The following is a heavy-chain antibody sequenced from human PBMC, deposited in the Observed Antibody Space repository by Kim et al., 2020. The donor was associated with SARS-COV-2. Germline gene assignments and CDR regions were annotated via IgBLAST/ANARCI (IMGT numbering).Heavy chain of an antibody. J-gene: IGHJ5*02. D-gene: IGHD1-26*01. V-gene: IGHV3-15*01. CDR2: IKSNTDGGTT. CDR3: TRWNSGNYYDAS. Sequence: GGSLRLSCAASGFTISDAWMSWVRQAPGKELEWVGRIKSNTDGGTTEYAAPVKGRFTISRDDSTNTLFLQMSSLKTEDTALYYCTRWNSGNYYDASWGQGTRVTVSS. CDR1: GFTISDAW.